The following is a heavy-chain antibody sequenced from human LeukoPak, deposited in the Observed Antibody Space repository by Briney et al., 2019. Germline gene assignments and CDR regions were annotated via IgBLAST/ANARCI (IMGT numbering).Heavy chain of an antibody. CDR3: ATPRGPKLVPQYYYYGMDV. V-gene: IGHV1-2*02. D-gene: IGHD6-6*01. J-gene: IGHJ6*02. CDR1: GYTFTGYY. Sequence: ASVKVSCKASGYTFTGYYMHWVRQAPGQGLEWMGWINPNSGGTIYAQKFQGRVTMTEDTPIDTAYMELSSLRSEDTAVYYCATPRGPKLVPQYYYYGMDVWGQGTTVTVSS. CDR2: INPNSGGT.